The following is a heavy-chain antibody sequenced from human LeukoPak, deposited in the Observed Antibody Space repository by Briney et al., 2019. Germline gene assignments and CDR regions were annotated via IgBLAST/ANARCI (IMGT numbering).Heavy chain of an antibody. V-gene: IGHV5-51*01. CDR3: ARHKSFRAAFDI. Sequence: GASLKISCKGSGSSFTNYYIGWVRRMPGKGLEWMGIIYPGDSDTRYSPSFQGQVTISADKSISTAYLQWSSLKASDTAMYYCARHKSFRAAFDIWGQGTMVTVSS. CDR2: IYPGDSDT. CDR1: GSSFTNYY. J-gene: IGHJ3*02.